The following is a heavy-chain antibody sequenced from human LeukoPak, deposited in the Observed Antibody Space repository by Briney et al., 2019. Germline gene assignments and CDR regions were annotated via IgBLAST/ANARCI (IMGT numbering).Heavy chain of an antibody. Sequence: TSETLSLTCTVSGGSVSRGSYYWSWTRQPPGKGLEWIGYIHHSGTTNYSPSLKSRVTISVDMSKNQFFLNLTSVTAADTAVYYYARGRLGATYWGQGTLVTVPS. CDR3: ARGRLGATY. CDR1: GGSVSRGSYY. V-gene: IGHV4-61*01. J-gene: IGHJ4*02. D-gene: IGHD1-26*01. CDR2: IHHSGTT.